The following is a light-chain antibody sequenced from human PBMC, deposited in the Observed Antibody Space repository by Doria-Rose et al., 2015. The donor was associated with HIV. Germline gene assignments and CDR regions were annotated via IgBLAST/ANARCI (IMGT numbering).Light chain of an antibody. J-gene: IGKJ1*01. CDR1: QSFSSTY. CDR3: HQYGTSWT. V-gene: IGKV3-20*01. Sequence: EIVLTQSPGTLSLSPGERATLSRRASQSFSSTYLAWYQQKPGQAPSLLIYDGSTRATGIPDRFSASGSGTDFTLTINRLEPEDFALNYCHQYGTSWTFGQGTKVEI. CDR2: DGS.